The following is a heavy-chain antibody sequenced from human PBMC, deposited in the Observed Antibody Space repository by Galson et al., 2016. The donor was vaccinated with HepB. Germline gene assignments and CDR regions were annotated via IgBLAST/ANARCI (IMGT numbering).Heavy chain of an antibody. Sequence: PALVKPTQTLTLTCTFSGFSLSTSGVAVGWIRQPPGKALEWLALIYWDDDKRYSPSLKSRLTITKDTSKNQVVLTMTNMDPVNTATYYCAHADIAAAGHDAFDIWGQGTMVTVSS. CDR3: AHADIAAAGHDAFDI. V-gene: IGHV2-5*02. CDR1: GFSLSTSGVA. J-gene: IGHJ3*02. CDR2: IYWDDDK. D-gene: IGHD6-13*01.